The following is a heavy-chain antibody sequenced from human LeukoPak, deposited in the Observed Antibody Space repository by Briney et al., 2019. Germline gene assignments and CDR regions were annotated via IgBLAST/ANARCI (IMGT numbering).Heavy chain of an antibody. CDR2: IIPIFGTA. CDR1: GGTFSSYA. Sequence: GASVKVSCKASGGTFSSYAISWVRQAPGQGLEWMGGIIPIFGTANYAQKFQGRVTITADESTSTAYMELSSLRSEDTAVYYCARGGKVYYYYYMDVWGKGTTVTVSS. CDR3: ARGGKVYYYYYMDV. J-gene: IGHJ6*03. V-gene: IGHV1-69*13.